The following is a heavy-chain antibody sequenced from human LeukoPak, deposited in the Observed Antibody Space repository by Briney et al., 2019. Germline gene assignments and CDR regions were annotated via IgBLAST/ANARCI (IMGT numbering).Heavy chain of an antibody. J-gene: IGHJ4*02. D-gene: IGHD3-10*01. CDR2: ISYDGSNK. V-gene: IGHV3-30*03. Sequence: GGSLRLSCAASGFTFSSYGMHWVRQAPGKGLEWVAVISYDGSNKYYADSVKGRFTISRDNSKNTLYLQMNSLRAEDTAVYYCARDAGGSGSYPDYWGQGTLVTVSS. CDR1: GFTFSSYG. CDR3: ARDAGGSGSYPDY.